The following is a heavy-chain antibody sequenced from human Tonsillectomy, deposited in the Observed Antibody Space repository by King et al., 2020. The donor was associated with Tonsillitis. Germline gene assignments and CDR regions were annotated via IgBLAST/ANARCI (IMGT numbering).Heavy chain of an antibody. J-gene: IGHJ4*02. V-gene: IGHV3-23*04. CDR3: VKDESVVGASDLGY. CDR2: ISGSGSST. Sequence: VQLVESGGGLVQPGGSLRLSCVASGFTFSNYAMSWVRQAPGKGLEWVSGISGSGSSTYYADSVEGRFTISRDSSKSTLYLQVNSLRAEDTALYYCVKDESVVGASDLGYWGQGTLVTVSS. CDR1: GFTFSNYA. D-gene: IGHD1-26*01.